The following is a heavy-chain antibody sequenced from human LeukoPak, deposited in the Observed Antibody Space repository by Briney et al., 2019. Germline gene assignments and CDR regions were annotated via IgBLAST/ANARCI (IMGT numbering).Heavy chain of an antibody. Sequence: GGSLRLSCAASGFTFSSYAMSWVRQAPGKGLEWVSTISGNGAGTYYADSVKGRFTISRDNSENTVFLQMNSLRAEDTAIYNCAKDSSSSGWASTTDYWGQGTLVTVSS. CDR2: ISGNGAGT. J-gene: IGHJ4*02. CDR1: GFTFSSYA. V-gene: IGHV3-23*01. D-gene: IGHD6-19*01. CDR3: AKDSSSSGWASTTDY.